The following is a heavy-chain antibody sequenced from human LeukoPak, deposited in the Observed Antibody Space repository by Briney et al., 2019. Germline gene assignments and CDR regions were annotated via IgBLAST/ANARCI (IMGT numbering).Heavy chain of an antibody. J-gene: IGHJ4*02. V-gene: IGHV3-23*01. CDR2: FSGSGGIT. Sequence: QPGGSLRLSSPASGXTFITYAMTWVRQAPGKGLEWVRGFSGSGGITYYAESVKGRFTISRDNSKSTLYLQMDSLRAEDTALYYCAKGGPPYGDCVYFDYWGQGTLVSVSS. CDR1: GXTFITYA. CDR3: AKGGPPYGDCVYFDY. D-gene: IGHD4-17*01.